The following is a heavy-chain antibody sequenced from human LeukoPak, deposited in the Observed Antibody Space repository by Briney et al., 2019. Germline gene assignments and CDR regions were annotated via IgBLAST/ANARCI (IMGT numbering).Heavy chain of an antibody. CDR1: GGTFSSYA. CDR2: IIPIFGTA. V-gene: IGHV1-69*13. D-gene: IGHD6-19*01. J-gene: IGHJ4*02. CDR3: ASLQYSSSLVDDY. Sequence: ASVKVSCKASGGTFSSYAISWVRQDPGQGLEWMGGIIPIFGTANYAQKFQGRVTITADESTSTAYMELSSLRSDDTAVYYCASLQYSSSLVDDYWGQGTLVTVSS.